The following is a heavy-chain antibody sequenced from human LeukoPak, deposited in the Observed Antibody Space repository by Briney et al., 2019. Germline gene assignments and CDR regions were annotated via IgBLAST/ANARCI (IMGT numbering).Heavy chain of an antibody. V-gene: IGHV3-23*01. CDR1: GGSISSYY. J-gene: IGHJ4*02. D-gene: IGHD6-13*01. Sequence: ETLSLTCTVSGGSISSYYWSWVRQAPGKGLEWVSAISGSGGSTYYADSVKGRFTISRDNSKNTLYLQMNSLRAEDTAVYYCAKDFSSSSWFADYWGQGTLVTVSS. CDR2: ISGSGGST. CDR3: AKDFSSSSWFADY.